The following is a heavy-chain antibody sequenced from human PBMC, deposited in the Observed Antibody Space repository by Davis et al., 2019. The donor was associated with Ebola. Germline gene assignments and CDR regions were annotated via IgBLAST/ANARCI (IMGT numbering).Heavy chain of an antibody. V-gene: IGHV3-64*01. CDR1: GFTFSSYG. Sequence: PGGSLRLSCAASGFTFSSYGMHWVRQAPGKGLEYVSAISSNGGSTYYANSVKGRFTISRDNSKNTLYLQIGSLRAEDMAVYYCARGLAAAYFDYWGQGTLVTVSS. CDR3: ARGLAAAYFDY. CDR2: ISSNGGST. J-gene: IGHJ4*02. D-gene: IGHD6-13*01.